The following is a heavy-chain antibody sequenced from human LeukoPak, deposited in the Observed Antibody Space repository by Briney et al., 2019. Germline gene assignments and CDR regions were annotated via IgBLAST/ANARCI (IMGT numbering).Heavy chain of an antibody. V-gene: IGHV3-74*01. CDR2: INSDGSST. D-gene: IGHD5-18*01. Sequence: GGSLRLSCAASGFTFSSYRMNWVRQAPGKGLVWVSRINSDGSSTAYADSVKGRFTISRDNAKNTLYLQMNSLRAEDTAVYYCTSDTVDTAVGIDYWGQGTLVTVSS. J-gene: IGHJ4*02. CDR1: GFTFSSYR. CDR3: TSDTVDTAVGIDY.